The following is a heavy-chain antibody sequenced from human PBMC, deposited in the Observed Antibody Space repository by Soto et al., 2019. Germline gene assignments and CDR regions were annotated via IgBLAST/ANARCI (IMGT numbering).Heavy chain of an antibody. Sequence: SQTLSLTCAISGDSVSSNNAAWNWIRQSPSRGLEWLGRTYYRSKWYNDYAVSVKSRITINPDTSKNQFSLQLNSVTPEDTAVYYCARGTGIAVAGTEKYNWFDPWGQGTLVTVSS. V-gene: IGHV6-1*01. CDR2: TYYRSKWYN. CDR1: GDSVSSNNAA. D-gene: IGHD6-19*01. J-gene: IGHJ5*02. CDR3: ARGTGIAVAGTEKYNWFDP.